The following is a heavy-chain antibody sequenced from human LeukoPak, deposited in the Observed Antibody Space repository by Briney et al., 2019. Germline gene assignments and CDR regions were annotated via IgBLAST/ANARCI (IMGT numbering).Heavy chain of an antibody. J-gene: IGHJ4*02. CDR3: ARAVAGRLDY. V-gene: IGHV6-1*01. CDR1: GDSVSSNNAG. Sequence: SQTLSLTCAIPGDSVSSNNAGWTWIRQSPSRGLEWQGRTYYRSKWYNDYAVSVKSRITISPDTSKNQFSLQLNSVTPEDTAVYYCARAVAGRLDYWGQGTLVTVSS. D-gene: IGHD6-19*01. CDR2: TYYRSKWYN.